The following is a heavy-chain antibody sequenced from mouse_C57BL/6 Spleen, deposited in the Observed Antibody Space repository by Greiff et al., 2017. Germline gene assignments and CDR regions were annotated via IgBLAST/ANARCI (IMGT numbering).Heavy chain of an antibody. CDR3: TRGGELTVSFDV. D-gene: IGHD1-1*01. V-gene: IGHV5-9-1*02. CDR2: ISSGGDYI. J-gene: IGHJ1*03. CDR1: GFTFSSYA. Sequence: VESGEGLVKPGGSLKLSCAASGFTFSSYAMSWVRQTPEKRLEWVAYISSGGDYIYYADTVKGRFTISRDNARNTLYLQMSSLKSEDTAMYYCTRGGELTVSFDVWGTGTTVTVSS.